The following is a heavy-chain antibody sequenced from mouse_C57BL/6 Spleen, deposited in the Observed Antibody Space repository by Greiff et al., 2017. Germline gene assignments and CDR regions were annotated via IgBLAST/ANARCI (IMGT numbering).Heavy chain of an antibody. J-gene: IGHJ2*01. Sequence: VKLVESGAELVRPGASVTLSCKASGYTFTDYEMHWVKQTPVHGLEWIGAIDPETGGTAYNQKFKGKAILTADKSSSTAYMELRSLTSEDSAVYYCTRRGSRYYGKGDFDYWGQGTTLTVSS. V-gene: IGHV1-15*01. CDR1: GYTFTDYE. CDR3: TRRGSRYYGKGDFDY. D-gene: IGHD1-1*01. CDR2: IDPETGGT.